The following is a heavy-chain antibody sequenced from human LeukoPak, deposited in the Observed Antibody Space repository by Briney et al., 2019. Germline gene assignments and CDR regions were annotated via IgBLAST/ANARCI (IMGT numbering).Heavy chain of an antibody. J-gene: IGHJ4*02. D-gene: IGHD6-19*01. CDR3: ARDGVAGSFDY. CDR2: IKQDGTEK. Sequence: GGSLRLSCAASGFTFSRTNWMSWVRQAPGKGLEWVANIKQDGTEKYYVDSVKGRFTISRDNAKNSLYLQMNSLRAEDTAVYYCARDGVAGSFDYWGQGTLVTVSS. CDR1: GFTFSRTNW. V-gene: IGHV3-7*01.